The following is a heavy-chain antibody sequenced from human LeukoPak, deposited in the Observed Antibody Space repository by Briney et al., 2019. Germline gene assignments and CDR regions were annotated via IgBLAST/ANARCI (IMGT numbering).Heavy chain of an antibody. V-gene: IGHV3-21*01. CDR3: ARSYSSSRGTFDY. J-gene: IGHJ4*02. CDR1: GFTFSSYG. CDR2: ITSSSSYI. Sequence: GGSLRLSCAASGFTFSSYGMNWVRQAPGKGLEWVSSITSSSSYIYYADSVKGRFTISRDNAKNSLYLQMNSLRAEDTVVYYCARSYSSSRGTFDYWGQGTLVTVSS. D-gene: IGHD6-6*01.